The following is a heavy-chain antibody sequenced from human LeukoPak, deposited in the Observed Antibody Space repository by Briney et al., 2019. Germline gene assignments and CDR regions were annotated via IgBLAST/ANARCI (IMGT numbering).Heavy chain of an antibody. CDR3: AREEQLVFDY. Sequence: SETLSLTCAVYGGSFSGHYWSWIRQPPGKGLEWIGEINHSGSTNYNPSHKSRVTISVDTSKNQFSLKLSSVTAADTAVYYCAREEQLVFDYWGQGTLVTISS. CDR1: GGSFSGHY. CDR2: INHSGST. D-gene: IGHD6-6*01. V-gene: IGHV4-34*01. J-gene: IGHJ4*02.